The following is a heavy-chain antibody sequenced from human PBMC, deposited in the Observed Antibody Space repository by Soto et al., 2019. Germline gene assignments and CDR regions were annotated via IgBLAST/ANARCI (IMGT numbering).Heavy chain of an antibody. J-gene: IGHJ6*03. Sequence: EASVKVSCKASGYTFTGYYMHWVRQAPGQGLEWMGWINPNSGGTNYAQKFQGWVTMTRDTSISTAYMELSRLRSDDTAVYYCARATRSYYYYMDVWGKGTTVTVSS. CDR3: ARATRSYYYYMDV. V-gene: IGHV1-2*04. CDR2: INPNSGGT. CDR1: GYTFTGYY.